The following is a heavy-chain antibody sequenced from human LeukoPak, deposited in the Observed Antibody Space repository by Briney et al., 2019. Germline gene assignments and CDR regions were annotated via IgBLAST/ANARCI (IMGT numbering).Heavy chain of an antibody. J-gene: IGHJ2*01. CDR3: AAAWGAAAGTGWYFDL. V-gene: IGHV1-58*02. Sequence: SVKVSCKASGFTFTSSAMQWVRQARGQRLEWTGWVVVGSGNTNYAQKFQERVTITRDMSTSTAYMELSSLRSEDTAVYYCAAAWGAAAGTGWYFDLWGRGTLVTVSS. CDR1: GFTFTSSA. CDR2: VVVGSGNT. D-gene: IGHD6-13*01.